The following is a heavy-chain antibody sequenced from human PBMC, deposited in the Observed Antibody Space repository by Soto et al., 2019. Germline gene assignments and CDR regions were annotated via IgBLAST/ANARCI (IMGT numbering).Heavy chain of an antibody. D-gene: IGHD1-1*01. Sequence: QVQLVQSGAEVQKPGASVKISCKASGYTFSGNYMHWVRQAPGQGLEWMGWINTNSGGTNYAQKFQGRVTLTRDTSISTAYMELSRVRANDSAVYYCARGSTGCDYWGQGTLVTVSS. J-gene: IGHJ4*02. CDR2: INTNSGGT. CDR3: ARGSTGCDY. V-gene: IGHV1-2*02. CDR1: GYTFSGNY.